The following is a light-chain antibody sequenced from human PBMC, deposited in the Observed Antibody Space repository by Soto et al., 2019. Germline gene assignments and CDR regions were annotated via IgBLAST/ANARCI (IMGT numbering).Light chain of an antibody. J-gene: IGKJ1*01. Sequence: AIQMTQSPSSLSASVGDRVTITCRASQGIRNDLGWYRQKPGKAPNLLIYAASSLQSGVPSRFSGSGSGTDFTLTISSLQPEDFATYYCLQDYNFPRTFGQGTKVEIK. CDR1: QGIRND. CDR3: LQDYNFPRT. CDR2: AAS. V-gene: IGKV1-6*01.